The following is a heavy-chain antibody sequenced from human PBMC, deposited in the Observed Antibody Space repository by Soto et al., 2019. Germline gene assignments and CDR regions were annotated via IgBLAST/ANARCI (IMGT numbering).Heavy chain of an antibody. CDR3: ARDLLKGGDSGYDYYYYYYMDV. V-gene: IGHV3-72*01. CDR2: TRNKANSYTT. CDR1: GFTFSDHY. J-gene: IGHJ6*03. Sequence: PGGSLRLSCAASGFTFSDHYMDWVRQAPGKGLEWVGRTRNKANSYTTEYAASVKGRFTISRDDSKNSLYLQMNSLKTEDTTVYYCARDLLKGGDSGYDYYYYYYMDVWGKGTTVTVSS. D-gene: IGHD5-12*01.